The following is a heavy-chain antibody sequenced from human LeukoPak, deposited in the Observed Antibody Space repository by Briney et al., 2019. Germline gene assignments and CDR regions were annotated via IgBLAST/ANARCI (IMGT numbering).Heavy chain of an antibody. CDR3: ARGNYDFWSGYRNWFDP. D-gene: IGHD3-3*01. CDR2: MIPNSGNT. CDR1: GYTFTSYD. Sequence: ASVTVSCKASGYTFTSYDINWVRQATGQGLEWMGWMIPNSGNTGYAQKFQGRVTMTRNTSISTAYMELSSLRSEDTAVYYCARGNYDFWSGYRNWFDPWGQGTLVTVSS. J-gene: IGHJ5*02. V-gene: IGHV1-8*01.